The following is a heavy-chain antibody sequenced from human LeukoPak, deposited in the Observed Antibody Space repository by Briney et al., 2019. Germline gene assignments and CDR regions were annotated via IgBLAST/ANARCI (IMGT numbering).Heavy chain of an antibody. J-gene: IGHJ6*02. V-gene: IGHV1-69*13. Sequence: PGASVKVSCKASGGTFSSYAISWVRQAPGQGLEWMGGIIPIFGTANYAQKFQGRVTITADESTSTAYMELSSLRSEDTAVYYCARDNAGGYSYGYYGMDVWGQGTTVTVSS. CDR1: GGTFSSYA. D-gene: IGHD5-18*01. CDR3: ARDNAGGYSYGYYGMDV. CDR2: IIPIFGTA.